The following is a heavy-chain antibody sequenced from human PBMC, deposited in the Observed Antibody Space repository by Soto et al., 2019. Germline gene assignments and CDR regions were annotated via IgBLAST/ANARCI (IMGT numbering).Heavy chain of an antibody. Sequence: QVQLVESGGGVVQPGRSLRLSCAASGFTFSSYGMHWVRQAPGKGLEWVAVISYDGSNKYYADSVKGRFTISRDNSKNTLYLQMNSLRAEDTAVYYCARVVTAWGQGALVTVSS. J-gene: IGHJ4*02. D-gene: IGHD5-18*01. V-gene: IGHV3-30*03. CDR1: GFTFSSYG. CDR2: ISYDGSNK. CDR3: ARVVTA.